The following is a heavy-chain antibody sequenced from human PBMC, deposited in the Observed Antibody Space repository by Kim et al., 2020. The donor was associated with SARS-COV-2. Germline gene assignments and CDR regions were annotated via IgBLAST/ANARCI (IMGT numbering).Heavy chain of an antibody. J-gene: IGHJ4*02. CDR3: ARERSSFLGSGYFDY. Sequence: SETLSLTCTVSGGSISSSSYYWGWIRQPPGKGLEWIGSIYYSGSTYYNPSLKSRVTISVDTSKNQFSLKLSSVTAADTAVYYCARERSSFLGSGYFDYWGQGTLVTVSS. CDR1: GGSISSSSYY. CDR2: IYYSGST. V-gene: IGHV4-39*02. D-gene: IGHD6-25*01.